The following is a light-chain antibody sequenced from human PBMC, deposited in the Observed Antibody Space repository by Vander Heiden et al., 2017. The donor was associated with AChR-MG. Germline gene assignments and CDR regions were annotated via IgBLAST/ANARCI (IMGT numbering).Light chain of an antibody. CDR2: DVS. CDR3: SSYASGVQ. Sequence: QSALTQPASVSGSPGQSTTMSCTGTSSDATAYNYVPWYQQHPGKAPRLLIYDVSVRPSGVSHRFSGSKSGNTASLTISGLQPDDEADYYCSSYASGVQFGGGTKLTVL. CDR1: SSDATAYNY. J-gene: IGLJ2*01. V-gene: IGLV2-14*03.